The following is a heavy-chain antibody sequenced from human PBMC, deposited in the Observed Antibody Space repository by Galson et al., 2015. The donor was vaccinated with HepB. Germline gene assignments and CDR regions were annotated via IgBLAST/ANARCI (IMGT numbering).Heavy chain of an antibody. V-gene: IGHV1-18*01. Sequence: SVKVSCKASGYTFISFGISWVRQAPGQGPEWMGWISGYHGNTNYAQKVQGRVTMTTDTSTSTAYMEVRSLTSDDTAVYYCARDISEVYGTTFAFDIWGQGTMVTVSS. J-gene: IGHJ3*02. CDR1: GYTFISFG. D-gene: IGHD1-1*01. CDR2: ISGYHGNT. CDR3: ARDISEVYGTTFAFDI.